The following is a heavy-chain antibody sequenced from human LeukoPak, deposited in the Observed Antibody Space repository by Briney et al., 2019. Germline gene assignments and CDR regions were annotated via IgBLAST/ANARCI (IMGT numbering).Heavy chain of an antibody. V-gene: IGHV4-34*01. Sequence: PSETLSLTCAVYGGSFSGYYWSWIRQPPGKGLEWIGEINHSGSTNYNPSPKSRVTISVDTSKNQFSLKLSSVTAADTAVYYCARRWYYYGSERLDYWGQGTLVTVSS. J-gene: IGHJ4*02. CDR2: INHSGST. D-gene: IGHD3-10*01. CDR3: ARRWYYYGSERLDY. CDR1: GGSFSGYY.